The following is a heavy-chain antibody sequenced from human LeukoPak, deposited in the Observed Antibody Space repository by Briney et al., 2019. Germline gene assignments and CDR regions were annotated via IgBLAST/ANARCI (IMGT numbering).Heavy chain of an antibody. Sequence: SETLSLTCTVSGYSISSGYYWGWIRQPPGKGLEWIGSIYHSGSTYYNPSPKSRVTISVDTSKNQFSLKLSSVTAADTAVYYCARVVAGGGGNYYYYYMDVWGKGTTVTVSS. V-gene: IGHV4-38-2*02. CDR1: GYSISSGYY. D-gene: IGHD6-19*01. J-gene: IGHJ6*03. CDR3: ARVVAGGGGNYYYYYMDV. CDR2: IYHSGST.